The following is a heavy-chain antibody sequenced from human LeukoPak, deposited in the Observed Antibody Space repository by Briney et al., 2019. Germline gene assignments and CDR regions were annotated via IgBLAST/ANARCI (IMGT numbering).Heavy chain of an antibody. CDR3: AWESCSTSCYGMDV. J-gene: IGHJ6*02. D-gene: IGHD2-2*01. Sequence: ASVKVSCKASGYTFTSYGISWVRQAPGQGLEWMGWISAYNGNTNYAQKLQGRVTMTTDTSTSTAYMELRSLRSDDTAVYYCAWESCSTSCYGMDVWGQGTTVTVSS. CDR2: ISAYNGNT. V-gene: IGHV1-18*01. CDR1: GYTFTSYG.